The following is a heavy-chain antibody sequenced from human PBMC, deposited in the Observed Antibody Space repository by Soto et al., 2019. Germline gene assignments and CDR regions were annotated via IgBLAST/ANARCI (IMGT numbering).Heavy chain of an antibody. CDR3: ERHQGSAVTGPVDY. J-gene: IGHJ4*02. CDR2: IYYSGST. CDR1: GGSISSYY. Sequence: PSETLSLTCSVSGGSISSYYWSWIRQPPGKGLEWIGYIYYSGSTNYNPSLKSRVTISVDTSKNQFSLKLSSVTAADTAVYYCERHQGSAVTGPVDYWGQGTLVTVSS. V-gene: IGHV4-59*08. D-gene: IGHD6-19*01.